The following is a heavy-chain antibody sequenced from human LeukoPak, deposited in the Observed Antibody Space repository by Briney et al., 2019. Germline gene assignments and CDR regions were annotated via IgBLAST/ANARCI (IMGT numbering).Heavy chain of an antibody. CDR3: ARSLGTYWGKDFLNWFDP. J-gene: IGHJ5*02. D-gene: IGHD3-16*01. CDR2: INPNGGNT. CDR1: EYTFTNYD. V-gene: IGHV1-8*01. Sequence: ASVKISCKASEYTFTNYDINWVRQATGQGLEWMGWINPNGGNTGYTQKFQGRVTMTRNTSLSTAYMELTSLKSEDTAVYYCARSLGTYWGKDFLNWFDPWGQGTLVTVSS.